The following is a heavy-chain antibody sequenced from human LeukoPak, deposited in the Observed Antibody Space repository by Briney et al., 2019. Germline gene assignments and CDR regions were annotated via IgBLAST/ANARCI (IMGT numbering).Heavy chain of an antibody. V-gene: IGHV3-21*01. CDR3: ARCPNAAFNWFDP. D-gene: IGHD2-2*01. Sequence: GESLRLSCAASGFTFSSYSMNWVRQAPGKGLEWVSSISSSSSYIYYADSVKGRFTISRDNAKNSLYLQMNSLRAEDTAVYYCARCPNAAFNWFDPWGQGTLVTVSS. J-gene: IGHJ5*02. CDR1: GFTFSSYS. CDR2: ISSSSSYI.